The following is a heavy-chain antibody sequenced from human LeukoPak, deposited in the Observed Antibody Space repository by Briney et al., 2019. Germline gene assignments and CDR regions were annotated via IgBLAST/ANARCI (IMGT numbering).Heavy chain of an antibody. J-gene: IGHJ4*02. CDR1: GYSFTSYW. Sequence: GESLKISCKGSGYSFTSYWIGWVRQMPGKGLEWMGRIDPSDSYTNYSPSFQGHVTISADKSISTAYLQWSSLKASDTAMYYCARGWGYYFDYWGQGTLVTVSS. D-gene: IGHD3-16*01. CDR3: ARGWGYYFDY. CDR2: IDPSDSYT. V-gene: IGHV5-10-1*01.